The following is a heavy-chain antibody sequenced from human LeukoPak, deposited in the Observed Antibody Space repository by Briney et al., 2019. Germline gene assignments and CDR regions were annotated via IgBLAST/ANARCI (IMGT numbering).Heavy chain of an antibody. D-gene: IGHD4-17*01. CDR3: ARESTTGGDY. CDR1: DGSVSDYY. CDR2: INHSGST. V-gene: IGHV4-34*01. Sequence: SETLSLTCTVSDGSVSDYYWSWIRQPPGKGLEWIGEINHSGSTNYNPSLKSRVTISVDTSKNQFSLKLSSVTAADTAVYYCARESTTGGDYWGQGTLVTVSS. J-gene: IGHJ4*02.